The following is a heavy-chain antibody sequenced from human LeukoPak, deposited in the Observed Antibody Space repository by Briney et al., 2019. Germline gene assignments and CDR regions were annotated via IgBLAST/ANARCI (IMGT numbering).Heavy chain of an antibody. Sequence: ASVKVSYKASGYTFTSNYIHWVRQAPGQGLEWMGMIYPRDGSSSYAQKFQGRVTVTRDTSTSTVHMELSGLRSEDTAVYYCARDQEGFDYWGQGTLVTVSS. CDR1: GYTFTSNY. J-gene: IGHJ4*02. CDR2: IYPRDGSS. CDR3: ARDQEGFDY. V-gene: IGHV1-46*01.